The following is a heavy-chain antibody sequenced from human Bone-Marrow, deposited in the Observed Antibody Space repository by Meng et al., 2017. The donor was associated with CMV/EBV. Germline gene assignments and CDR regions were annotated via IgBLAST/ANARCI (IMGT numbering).Heavy chain of an antibody. J-gene: IGHJ4*02. V-gene: IGHV3-21*01. CDR3: VKDRDYGVYLGSDY. D-gene: IGHD4-17*01. CDR1: GFTFSSYS. Sequence: GESLKISCASSGFTFSSYSMNWVRQAPGKGLEWGSAISSSSSYIYYADSVKGRFTITRDNAKNSLYLQMNSLRAEDTAVYYCVKDRDYGVYLGSDYWGQGTLVTVSS. CDR2: ISSSSSYI.